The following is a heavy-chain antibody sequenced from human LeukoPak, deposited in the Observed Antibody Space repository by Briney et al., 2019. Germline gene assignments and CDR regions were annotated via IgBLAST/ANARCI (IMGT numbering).Heavy chain of an antibody. V-gene: IGHV4-59*01. J-gene: IGHJ3*02. CDR3: ATHSYGYGGLHDAFDI. D-gene: IGHD5-18*01. CDR2: IYYSGST. Sequence: SETLSLTCTVSGGSISSYYWSWIRHPPGKGLEWIGYIYYSGSTNYNPSLKSRVTISVDTSKNQFSLKLSSVTAADTAVYYCATHSYGYGGLHDAFDIWGQGTMVTVSS. CDR1: GGSISSYY.